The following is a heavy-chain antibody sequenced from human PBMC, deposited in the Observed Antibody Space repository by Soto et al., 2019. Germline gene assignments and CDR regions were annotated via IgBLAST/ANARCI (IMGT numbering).Heavy chain of an antibody. CDR1: GFTFSSYG. CDR2: IWDDGSNK. V-gene: IGHV3-33*01. Sequence: QVQLVESGGGVVQPGRSMRLSCAASGFTFSSYGMHWVRQAPGKGLEWVAVIWDDGSNKYYADSVKGRFTISRDNSKNTLYLQMNSLRAEDTAVYSCARATGGWFGESGRFDLWGRGTLVTVSS. CDR3: ARATGGWFGESGRFDL. J-gene: IGHJ2*01. D-gene: IGHD3-10*01.